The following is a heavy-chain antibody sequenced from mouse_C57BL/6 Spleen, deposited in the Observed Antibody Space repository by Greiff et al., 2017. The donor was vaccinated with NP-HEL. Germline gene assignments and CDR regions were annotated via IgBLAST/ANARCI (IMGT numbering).Heavy chain of an antibody. CDR2: ISSGSSTI. D-gene: IGHD2-5*01. J-gene: IGHJ3*01. CDR3: ARGTDYSNPAGYAY. Sequence: EVMLVESGGGLVKPGGSLKLSCAASGFTFRDYGMHWVRQAPEKGLEWVAYISSGSSTIYYADTVKGRFTIARDNAKNTLFLQMTSLRSEDTDMYYSARGTDYSNPAGYAYWGQGALVTVSA. CDR1: GFTFRDYG. V-gene: IGHV5-17*01.